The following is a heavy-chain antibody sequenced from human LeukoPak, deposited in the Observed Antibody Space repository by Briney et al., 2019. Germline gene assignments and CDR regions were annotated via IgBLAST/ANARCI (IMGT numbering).Heavy chain of an antibody. J-gene: IGHJ3*02. CDR1: GGSISSSSYY. Sequence: SETLSLTCTVSGGSISSSSYYWGWIRQPPGKGLEWIGSIYYSGSTYYNPSLKSRVTISVDMSKNQFSLKLSSVTAADTALYYCARTYYYGSGSYYDHRDAFDIWGQGTMVTVSS. V-gene: IGHV4-39*07. CDR3: ARTYYYGSGSYYDHRDAFDI. CDR2: IYYSGST. D-gene: IGHD3-10*01.